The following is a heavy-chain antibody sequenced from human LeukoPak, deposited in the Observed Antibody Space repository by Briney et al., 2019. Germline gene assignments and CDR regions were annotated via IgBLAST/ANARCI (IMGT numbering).Heavy chain of an antibody. V-gene: IGHV3-66*01. CDR1: GFTVSSNY. CDR2: IYSGGST. D-gene: IGHD3-22*01. Sequence: PGGSLRLSCAASGFTVSSNYMGWLRQGPGKGLEWFSVIYSGGSTYYADFVKGRFTISRDNSKNALYLQMNSLRAEDTAVYYWARDPDYHDSSGYGAFDIWGQGTMVTVSS. CDR3: ARDPDYHDSSGYGAFDI. J-gene: IGHJ3*02.